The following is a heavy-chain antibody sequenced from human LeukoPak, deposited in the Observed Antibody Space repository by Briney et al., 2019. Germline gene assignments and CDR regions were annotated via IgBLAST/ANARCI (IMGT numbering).Heavy chain of an antibody. V-gene: IGHV4-4*02. J-gene: IGHJ4*02. Sequence: SGTLSLTCAVSGGSISSSNWWSWVRQPPGKGLEWIGEIYHSGSTFYNPSLKSRVTISVDTSKNHFSLKLNSVTAADTAVYYCARHEDYAFWSGYRHHFDYWGQGTLVTVSS. D-gene: IGHD3-3*01. CDR1: GGSISSSNW. CDR2: IYHSGST. CDR3: ARHEDYAFWSGYRHHFDY.